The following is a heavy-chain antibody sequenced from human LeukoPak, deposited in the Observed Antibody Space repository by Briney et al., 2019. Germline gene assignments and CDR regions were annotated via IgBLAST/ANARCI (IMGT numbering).Heavy chain of an antibody. Sequence: GGSLRLSCAASGFTFSRYDMHWVGTGKGLECVSSIGSAGDPYYPGSVKGRFTISRESAKKSLYLQTNSLRAGDTAVYYCARWSMVRGVAWGQGTLVTVSS. J-gene: IGHJ5*02. CDR2: IGSAGDP. D-gene: IGHD3-10*01. CDR1: GFTFSRYD. CDR3: ARWSMVRGVA. V-gene: IGHV3-13*05.